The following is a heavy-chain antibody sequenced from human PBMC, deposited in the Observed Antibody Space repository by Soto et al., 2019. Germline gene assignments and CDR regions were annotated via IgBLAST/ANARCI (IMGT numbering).Heavy chain of an antibody. CDR1: GFTFSSYS. CDR2: ISSSSSTI. D-gene: IGHD3-22*01. V-gene: IGHV3-48*02. CDR3: ARDEGCSYYYDSSGCEITAFDI. J-gene: IGHJ3*02. Sequence: GGSLRLSCAASGFTFSSYSMNWVRQAPGKGLEWVSYISSSSSTIYYADSVKGRFTISRDNAKNSLYLQMNSLRDEDTAVYYCARDEGCSYYYDSSGCEITAFDIWGQGTMVTVSS.